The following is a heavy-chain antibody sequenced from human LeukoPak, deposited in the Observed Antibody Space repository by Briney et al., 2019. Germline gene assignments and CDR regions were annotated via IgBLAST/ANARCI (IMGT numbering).Heavy chain of an antibody. V-gene: IGHV1-18*01. CDR3: ARDYYGSGSFSH. Sequence: APVKVSCKAFGYTFTSYGISWVRQAPGQGLEWMGWISAYNGNTNYAQKLQGRVTMTTDTSTSTAYMELRSLRSDDTAVYYCARDYYGSGSFSHWGQGTLVTVSS. J-gene: IGHJ4*02. CDR2: ISAYNGNT. D-gene: IGHD3-10*01. CDR1: GYTFTSYG.